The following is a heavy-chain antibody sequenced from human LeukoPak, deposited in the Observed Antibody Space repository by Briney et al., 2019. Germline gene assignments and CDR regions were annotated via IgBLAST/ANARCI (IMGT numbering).Heavy chain of an antibody. V-gene: IGHV3-48*03. CDR2: ISTSGRTI. CDR1: GFTFSSYE. J-gene: IGHJ4*02. D-gene: IGHD1-1*01. Sequence: GGSLRLSCAASGFTFSSYEMNWVRQAPGKGLEWVSYISTSGRTIYYAGSVKGRFTISRDNAKNSLYLQMSSLRAEDTGVYYCARDPDGTGPSDYFDYWGQGTLVTVSS. CDR3: ARDPDGTGPSDYFDY.